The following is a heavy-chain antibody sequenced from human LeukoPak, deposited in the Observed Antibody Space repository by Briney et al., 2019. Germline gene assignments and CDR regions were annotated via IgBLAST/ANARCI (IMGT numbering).Heavy chain of an antibody. V-gene: IGHV3-30*04. CDR1: GFTFSSYA. CDR3: ARGPHYYDSSGYYYDPPDY. J-gene: IGHJ4*02. Sequence: PGGSLRLSCAASGFTFSSYAMHWVRQAPGKGLEWVAVISYDGSNKYYADSVKGRFTISRDNSKNTLYLRMNSLRAEDTAVYYCARGPHYYDSSGYYYDPPDYWGQGTLVTVSS. D-gene: IGHD3-22*01. CDR2: ISYDGSNK.